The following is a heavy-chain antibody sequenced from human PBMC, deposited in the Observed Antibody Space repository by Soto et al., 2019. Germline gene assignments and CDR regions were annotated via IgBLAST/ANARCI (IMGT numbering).Heavy chain of an antibody. D-gene: IGHD3-10*01. Sequence: QVQLVQSGAEVKKPGASVKVSCKASGYTFTSYGISWVRQAPGQGLEWMGWISAYNGNTNYAQKLQGRVTMTTDTTKSPAYMELRSLRSDDTAVYYCARDRKRTYGSGDYGMDVWGQGTTVTVSS. V-gene: IGHV1-18*01. J-gene: IGHJ6*02. CDR3: ARDRKRTYGSGDYGMDV. CDR1: GYTFTSYG. CDR2: ISAYNGNT.